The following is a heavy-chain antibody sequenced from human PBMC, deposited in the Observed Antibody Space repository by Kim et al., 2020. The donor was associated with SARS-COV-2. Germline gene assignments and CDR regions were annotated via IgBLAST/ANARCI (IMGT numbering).Heavy chain of an antibody. D-gene: IGHD1-1*01. J-gene: IGHJ6*02. Sequence: GESLKISCKGSGYSFTSYWISWVRQMPGKGLEWMGRIDPSDSYTNYSPSFQGHVTISADKSISTAYLQWSSLKASDTAMYYCARTATGMRDGYYYGMDVWGQGTKVTVSS. CDR1: GYSFTSYW. CDR3: ARTATGMRDGYYYGMDV. V-gene: IGHV5-10-1*01. CDR2: IDPSDSYT.